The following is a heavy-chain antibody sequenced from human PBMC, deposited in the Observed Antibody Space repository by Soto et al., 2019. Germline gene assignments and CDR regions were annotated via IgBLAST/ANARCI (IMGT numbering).Heavy chain of an antibody. CDR2: INQSGST. CDR1: GGSFRGYY. J-gene: IGHJ6*02. CDR3: ARGVRYCSGGSCYPYYYYYGMDV. Sequence: QVQLQQWGAGRLKPSETLSLTCAVYGGSFRGYYWSWIRQPPGKGLEGIGEINQSGSTNYNPSLKSRVTISVDTSKNQFSLKLSSVTAADTAVYYCARGVRYCSGGSCYPYYYYYGMDVWGQGTTVTVSS. D-gene: IGHD2-15*01. V-gene: IGHV4-34*01.